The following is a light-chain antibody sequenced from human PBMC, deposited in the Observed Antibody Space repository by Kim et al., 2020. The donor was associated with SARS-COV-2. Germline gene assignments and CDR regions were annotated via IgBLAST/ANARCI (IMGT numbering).Light chain of an antibody. CDR1: NIGSKS. V-gene: IGLV3-21*04. J-gene: IGLJ1*01. CDR3: QVWDSSSDLFYV. CDR2: YDS. Sequence: SYELTQPPSVSVAPGKTARITCGENNIGSKSVHWYQQKPGQAPVLVIYYDSDRPSGIPERFSGSNSGNTATLTISRVEAGDEADYYCQVWDSSSDLFYVFGTGTKVTVL.